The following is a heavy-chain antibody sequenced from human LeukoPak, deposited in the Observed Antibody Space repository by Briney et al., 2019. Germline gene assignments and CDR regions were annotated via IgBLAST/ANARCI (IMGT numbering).Heavy chain of an antibody. CDR2: IWYDGSNK. D-gene: IGHD3-10*01. V-gene: IGHV3-33*08. J-gene: IGHJ4*02. CDR3: ARGGYYGSGSYAN. CDR1: GFTFSSYG. Sequence: GGSLRLSCAASGFTFSSYGMHWVRQAPGKGLEWVAVIWYDGSNKYYADSVKGRFTISRDNSKNTLYLQMNSLRAEDTAVYYCARGGYYGSGSYANWGQGTLVTVSS.